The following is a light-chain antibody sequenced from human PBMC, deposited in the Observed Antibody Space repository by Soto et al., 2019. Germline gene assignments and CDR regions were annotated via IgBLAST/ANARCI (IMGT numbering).Light chain of an antibody. V-gene: IGKV3-11*01. J-gene: IGKJ4*01. CDR2: DAY. CDR3: QQRSNWQLT. Sequence: EIVLTQSPATISLSSGARANLSCSASQSVSSYLAWYQQKPGQAHRLLIYDAYNRATGIPARFSGSGSGTDFTLTIRSIEPEDFAVYYCQQRSNWQLTCGGGP. CDR1: QSVSSY.